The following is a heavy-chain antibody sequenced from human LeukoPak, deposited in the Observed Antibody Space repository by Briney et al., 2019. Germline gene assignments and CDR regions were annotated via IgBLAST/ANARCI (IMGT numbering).Heavy chain of an antibody. CDR1: GFTFDDYA. Sequence: PPGRSLRLSCAASGFTFDDYAMHWVRHAPGKGLEWVSGISWNSGSIGYADSVKGRFTISRDNAKNSLYLQMNSLRAEDTALYYCAKDIGDGYNSAFDIWGQGTMVTVSS. V-gene: IGHV3-9*01. CDR2: ISWNSGSI. D-gene: IGHD5-24*01. J-gene: IGHJ3*02. CDR3: AKDIGDGYNSAFDI.